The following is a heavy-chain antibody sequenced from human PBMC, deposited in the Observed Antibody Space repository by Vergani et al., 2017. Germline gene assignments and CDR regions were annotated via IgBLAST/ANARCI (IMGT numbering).Heavy chain of an antibody. D-gene: IGHD2-2*01. CDR1: GFTFSSYS. CDR2: ISSSSSYI. V-gene: IGHV3-21*01. Sequence: EVQLVESGGGLVKPGGSLRLSCAASGFTFSSYSMNWVRQAPGKGLEWVSSISSSSSYIYYADSVKGRFTISRDNAKNSLYLQMNSLRAEDTAVYYCARDGRDIVVVPAATYYYYYYMDVWGKGTTVTVSS. CDR3: ARDGRDIVVVPAATYYYYYYMDV. J-gene: IGHJ6*03.